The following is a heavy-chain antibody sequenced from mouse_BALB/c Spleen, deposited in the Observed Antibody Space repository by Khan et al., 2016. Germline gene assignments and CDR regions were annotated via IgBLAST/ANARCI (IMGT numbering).Heavy chain of an antibody. CDR2: IIPGSVST. Sequence: QVQLQQSGAEVMKPGASVKISCKDTGYTFNNYWMEWVTQRPGNGLEWIGVIIPGSVSTNYNENFKGKATLTADTSSNTAYMQLSSLTSEDSAVFYSAGAGYSLDYWGQGTSFTVSS. CDR3: AGAGYSLDY. V-gene: IGHV1-9*01. J-gene: IGHJ4*01. CDR1: GYTFNNYW. D-gene: IGHD6-1*01.